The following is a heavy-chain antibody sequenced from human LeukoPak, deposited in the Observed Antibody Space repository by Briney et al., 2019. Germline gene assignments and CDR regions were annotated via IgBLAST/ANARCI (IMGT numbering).Heavy chain of an antibody. D-gene: IGHD5-24*01. Sequence: SETLSLTCTVSGRSISSRSNSWGWIRQTPGKGLEWIATIYNSGSTYYNPSLKSRVTISVDTSKNQFSLRLTSVTAADTALYYCARHVDMPTTGLGDWGQGTLVTVSS. CDR2: IYNSGST. J-gene: IGHJ1*01. CDR3: ARHVDMPTTGLGD. V-gene: IGHV4-39*01. CDR1: GRSISSRSNS.